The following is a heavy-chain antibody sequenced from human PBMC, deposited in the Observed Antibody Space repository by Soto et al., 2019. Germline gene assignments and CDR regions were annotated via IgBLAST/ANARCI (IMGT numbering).Heavy chain of an antibody. Sequence: QVQLVESGGGVVQPGRSLRLSCAASGFTFSSYAMHWLRQAPGKGLEWVAVISYDGSNKYYADSVKGRFTISRDNSKNTLYLQMNSLSAEDTAVYYCARDLYFYGSGSYYPPDYWGQGTLVTVSS. CDR3: ARDLYFYGSGSYYPPDY. CDR1: GFTFSSYA. D-gene: IGHD3-10*01. V-gene: IGHV3-30-3*01. CDR2: ISYDGSNK. J-gene: IGHJ4*02.